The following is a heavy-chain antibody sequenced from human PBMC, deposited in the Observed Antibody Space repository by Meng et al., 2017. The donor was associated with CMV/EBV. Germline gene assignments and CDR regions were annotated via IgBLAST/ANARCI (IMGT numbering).Heavy chain of an antibody. D-gene: IGHD2-8*01. V-gene: IGHV3-48*04. CDR1: GFTFSSYS. J-gene: IGHJ6*02. Sequence: GESLKISCAASGFTFSSYSMNWVRQAPGKGLEWVSYISSSSSTIYYADSVKGRFTISRDNAKNSLYLQMNSLRAEDTAVYYCARDKKTKYYYYGMDVWGQGTTVTVSS. CDR3: ARDKKTKYYYYGMDV. CDR2: ISSSSSTI.